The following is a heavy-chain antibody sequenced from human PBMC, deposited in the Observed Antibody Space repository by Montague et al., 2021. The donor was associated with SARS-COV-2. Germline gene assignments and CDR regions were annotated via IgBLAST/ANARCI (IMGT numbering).Heavy chain of an antibody. J-gene: IGHJ4*02. CDR2: INDRGVT. V-gene: IGHV4-34*01. D-gene: IGHD4-11*01. CDR3: ARWDPQTLTVISLRGKSANDY. Sequence: SDTVSLTSAVYGESFSGFFWSWIRQPAGKGLEWIAEINDRGVTNXNYNPSLGSRVTISADTSKNQFSLTLRSVTAADTAVYYCARWDPQTLTVISLRGKSANDYWGQGTLVTVSS. CDR1: GESFSGFF.